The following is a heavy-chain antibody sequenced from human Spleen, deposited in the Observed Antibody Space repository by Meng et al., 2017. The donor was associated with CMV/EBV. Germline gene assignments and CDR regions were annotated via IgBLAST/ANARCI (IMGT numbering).Heavy chain of an antibody. J-gene: IGHJ4*02. Sequence: ASVKVSCKASGYTFTGYYMHWVRQAPGQGLEWMGWINPNSGGTNYAQKFQGRVTMTRDTSISTAYMNLNRLRSDDTAVYYCARDGGVGATGDYWGQGTLVTVSS. V-gene: IGHV1-2*02. CDR2: INPNSGGT. D-gene: IGHD1-26*01. CDR1: GYTFTGYY. CDR3: ARDGGVGATGDY.